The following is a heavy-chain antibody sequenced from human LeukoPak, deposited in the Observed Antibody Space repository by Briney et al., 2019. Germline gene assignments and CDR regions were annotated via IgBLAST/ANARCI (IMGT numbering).Heavy chain of an antibody. CDR3: ARGGAYYYYMDV. CDR1: GGSFSGYH. CDR2: INDSGSP. D-gene: IGHD4/OR15-4a*01. V-gene: IGHV4-34*01. Sequence: SETLSLTCAVYGGSFSGYHWTWIRQSPGKGLDWIGEINDSGSPIYNPSLKSRVTISVDTSKNQFSMNLTSVTTADTAVYYCARGGAYYYYMDVWGKGTTVTVSS. J-gene: IGHJ6*03.